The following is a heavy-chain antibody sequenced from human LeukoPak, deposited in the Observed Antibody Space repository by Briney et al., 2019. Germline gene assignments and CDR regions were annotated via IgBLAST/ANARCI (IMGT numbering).Heavy chain of an antibody. CDR1: GFTFSNAW. Sequence: GGSLRLSCAASGFTFSNAWMNWVRQAPGKGLEWVGRIASKTDGGTTDYAAPVKGKFTISREDSKNTLFLQMNSLKTEDTAVYYCTTGIRGDCGQGTLVTVSS. CDR3: TTGIRGD. CDR2: IASKTDGGTT. J-gene: IGHJ4*02. V-gene: IGHV3-15*04.